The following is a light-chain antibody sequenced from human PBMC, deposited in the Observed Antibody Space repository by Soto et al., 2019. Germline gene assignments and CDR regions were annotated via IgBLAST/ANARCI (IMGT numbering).Light chain of an antibody. Sequence: QSALTQPASVSGSPGQSITISCTGTSSDVGNYNLVSWYQQYPGKAPKLLIYEVSNRPSGLSNRFSGSKSGNTASLTISGLQAEDEADYYCSSYTGSSSWVFGGGTKLTVL. CDR3: SSYTGSSSWV. CDR2: EVS. J-gene: IGLJ3*02. CDR1: SSDVGNYNL. V-gene: IGLV2-14*02.